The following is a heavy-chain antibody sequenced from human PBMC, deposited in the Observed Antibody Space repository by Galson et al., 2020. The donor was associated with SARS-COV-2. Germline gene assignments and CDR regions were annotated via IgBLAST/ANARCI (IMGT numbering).Heavy chain of an antibody. J-gene: IGHJ5*02. CDR3: ARESKWFVESPAVGWFDP. V-gene: IGHV4-61*02. CDR1: GGSISSGSYY. Sequence: SETLSLTCTVTGGSISSGSYYWSWIRQPAGPGLEWIGRIYTRGSTNYNPSLKSRVTISVDTSKNQFSLKLSSVTAADTAVYYCARESKWFVESPAVGWFDPWGQGTLVTVSA. CDR2: IYTRGST. D-gene: IGHD3-10*01.